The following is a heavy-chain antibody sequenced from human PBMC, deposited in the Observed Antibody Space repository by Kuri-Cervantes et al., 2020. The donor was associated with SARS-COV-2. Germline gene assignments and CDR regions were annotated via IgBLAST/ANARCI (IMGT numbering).Heavy chain of an antibody. J-gene: IGHJ4*02. Sequence: GGSLRLSCAASGFTFSSYAMHWVRQAPGKGLEWVAGISYDGSNKYYADSGKGRFTISRDNSKNTLYLEMNSLRAEDTAVYYCARRSGSYYSYYFDYWGQGNLVTVSS. D-gene: IGHD1-26*01. CDR2: ISYDGSNK. CDR1: GFTFSSYA. CDR3: ARRSGSYYSYYFDY. V-gene: IGHV3-30-3*01.